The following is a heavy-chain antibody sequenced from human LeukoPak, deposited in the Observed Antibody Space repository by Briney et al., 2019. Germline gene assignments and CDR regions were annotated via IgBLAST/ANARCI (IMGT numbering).Heavy chain of an antibody. J-gene: IGHJ4*02. V-gene: IGHV4-38-2*02. CDR3: ARDPLPTY. Sequence: SETLFLTCTASGYSISSGYYWGWIQQPPGKGLEWIGSIYHSGSTYYNPSLKSRVTISVDTSKNQFSLKLSSVTAADTAVYYCARDPLPTYWGQGTLVTVSS. CDR2: IYHSGST. CDR1: GYSISSGYY. D-gene: IGHD5/OR15-5a*01.